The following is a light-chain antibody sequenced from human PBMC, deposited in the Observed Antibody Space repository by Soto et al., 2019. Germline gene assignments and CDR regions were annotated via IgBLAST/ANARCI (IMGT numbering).Light chain of an antibody. V-gene: IGKV1-39*01. CDR2: AAS. J-gene: IGKJ2*01. CDR1: QSISRY. Sequence: DIQMTQSPSSLAASVGDRVTITCRASQSISRYLSWYQQKXGKAPKVLIYAASSLQSGVPSRFSGSGSGTDFTLTISSLQPEDFAIYYCQQSYSNPPTFGQGTKVDIK. CDR3: QQSYSNPPT.